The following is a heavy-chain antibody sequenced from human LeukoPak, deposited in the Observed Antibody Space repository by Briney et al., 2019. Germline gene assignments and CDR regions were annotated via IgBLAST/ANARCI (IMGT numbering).Heavy chain of an antibody. CDR2: IYYSGST. J-gene: IGHJ5*02. Sequence: SETLSLTCTVSGGSISNYYWSWIRQPPGKGLEWIGSIYYSGSTYYNPSLKSRVTISVDTSKNQFSLKLSSVTAADTAVYYCARHSRYYYGSGSHNWFDPWGQGTLVTVSS. D-gene: IGHD3-10*01. V-gene: IGHV4-39*01. CDR1: GGSISNYY. CDR3: ARHSRYYYGSGSHNWFDP.